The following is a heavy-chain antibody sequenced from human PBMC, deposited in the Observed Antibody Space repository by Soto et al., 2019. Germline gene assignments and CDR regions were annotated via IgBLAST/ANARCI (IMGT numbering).Heavy chain of an antibody. J-gene: IGHJ6*02. V-gene: IGHV1-46*01. CDR2: INPSGGST. CDR3: ARGGGGGYYDFWSGYYYYYYGMDV. Sequence: ASVKVSCKASGYTFTSYYMHWVRQAPGQGLEWMGIINPSGGSTSYAQKFQGRVTMTRDTSMSTVYMELSSLRSEDTAVYYCARGGGGGYYDFWSGYYYYYYGMDVWGQGTTVTVSS. D-gene: IGHD3-3*01. CDR1: GYTFTSYY.